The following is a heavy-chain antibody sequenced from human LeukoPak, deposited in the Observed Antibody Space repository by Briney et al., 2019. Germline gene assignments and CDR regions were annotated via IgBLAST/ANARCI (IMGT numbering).Heavy chain of an antibody. D-gene: IGHD6-13*01. CDR1: GGSISSYY. Sequence: PSETLSLTCTVSGGSISSYYWSWIRQPAGKGLEWIGRIYTSGSTNYNPSLKSRVTMSVDTSKNQFSPKLSSVTAADTAVYYCARDSSSWYDPYGMDVWGQGTTVTVPS. V-gene: IGHV4-4*07. CDR3: ARDSSSWYDPYGMDV. J-gene: IGHJ6*02. CDR2: IYTSGST.